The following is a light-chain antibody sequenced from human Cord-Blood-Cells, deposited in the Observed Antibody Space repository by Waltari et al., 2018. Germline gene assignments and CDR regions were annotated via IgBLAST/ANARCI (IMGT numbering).Light chain of an antibody. CDR2: RNN. Sequence: SVLTQPPSASGTPGQRVTIPSSGSSSKIGSTYVYWYQQLPGTAPKLLIYRNNQRPSGVPDRFSGSKSGTSASLAISGLRSEDEADYYCAAWDDSLSGPVFGGGTKLTVL. CDR1: SSKIGSTY. J-gene: IGLJ3*02. CDR3: AAWDDSLSGPV. V-gene: IGLV1-47*01.